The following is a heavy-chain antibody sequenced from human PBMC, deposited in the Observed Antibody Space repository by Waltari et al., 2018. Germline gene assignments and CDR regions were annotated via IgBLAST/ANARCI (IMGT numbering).Heavy chain of an antibody. Sequence: QVQLVQSGAEVKRPGASVKVSCRASGYTLTSYGINWVRQAPGQGLEGMGWIATYTGHTNSAQSLQGEVTMSTDTSTNTGYMELRRLRSDDTAVYYCAIEAYNFLTGYGYYGVDVWGQGTTVTVSS. J-gene: IGHJ6*02. CDR1: GYTLTSYG. CDR2: IATYTGHT. CDR3: AIEAYNFLTGYGYYGVDV. V-gene: IGHV1-18*04. D-gene: IGHD3-9*01.